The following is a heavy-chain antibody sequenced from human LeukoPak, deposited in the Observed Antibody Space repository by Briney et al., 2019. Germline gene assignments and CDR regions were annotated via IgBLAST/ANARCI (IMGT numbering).Heavy chain of an antibody. V-gene: IGHV3-43*02. CDR1: GFTFDDYA. D-gene: IGHD6-19*01. J-gene: IGHJ4*02. CDR2: ISGDGGST. Sequence: PGGSLRLSCAASGFTFDDYAMHWVRHAPGKGLEWVSLISGDGGSTNYAGSVKGRFTISRDNSKNSLYLQMNSLRTEDTALYYCAKDPSRPGIAVAGTNPPDYWGQGTLVTVSS. CDR3: AKDPSRPGIAVAGTNPPDY.